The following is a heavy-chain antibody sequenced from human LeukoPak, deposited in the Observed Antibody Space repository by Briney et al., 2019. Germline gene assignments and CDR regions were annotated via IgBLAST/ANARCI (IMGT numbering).Heavy chain of an antibody. CDR3: ARHFGDYDFRSGHEGLHWFDP. V-gene: IGHV4-38-2*01. CDR2: IYHSGST. D-gene: IGHD3-3*01. J-gene: IGHJ5*02. CDR1: GYSTSSGYY. Sequence: SETLSLTSAVSGYSTSSGYYWGWIRQPPGKGLEWIGRIYHSGSTYYNPSLKSRVTISVDTSKNQFSLKLSSVTAADTAVYYCARHFGDYDFRSGHEGLHWFDPWGQGTLVTVSS.